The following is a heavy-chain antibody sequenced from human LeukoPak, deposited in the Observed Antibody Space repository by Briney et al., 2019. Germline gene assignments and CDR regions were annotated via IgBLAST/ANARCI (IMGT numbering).Heavy chain of an antibody. CDR3: AREIYGDYGAFDY. J-gene: IGHJ4*02. V-gene: IGHV4-61*02. Sequence: SETLSLTCTVSGGSISSGSYYWSWIRQPAGKGLEWIGRMYTSGSTNYNPSLKSRVTISVDTSKNQFSLKLSSVTAADTAVYYCAREIYGDYGAFDYWGQGTLVTVSS. D-gene: IGHD4-17*01. CDR1: GGSISSGSYY. CDR2: MYTSGST.